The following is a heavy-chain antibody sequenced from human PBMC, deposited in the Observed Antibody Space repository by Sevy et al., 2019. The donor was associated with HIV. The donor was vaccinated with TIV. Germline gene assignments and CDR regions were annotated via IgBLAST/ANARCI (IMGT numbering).Heavy chain of an antibody. J-gene: IGHJ6*02. CDR2: IKQDGSEK. CDR1: GFTFSSYW. Sequence: GGSLRLSCAASGFTFSSYWMSWVRQAPGKGLEWVANIKQDGSEKYYVDSVKGRFTISRDNAKNSLYLQMNSLRAEDTAVYYCARGGYGSRSFYPYYYYGMDVWGQGTTVTVSS. V-gene: IGHV3-7*04. CDR3: ARGGYGSRSFYPYYYYGMDV. D-gene: IGHD3-10*01.